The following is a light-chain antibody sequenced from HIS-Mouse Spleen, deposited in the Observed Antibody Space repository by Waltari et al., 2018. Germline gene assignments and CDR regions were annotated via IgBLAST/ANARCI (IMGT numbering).Light chain of an antibody. J-gene: IGLJ2*01. Sequence: QSVLTQPPSASGTPGQRVTISCSGSSSNIGSNTVNWYQQLPGTAPKLLIYSNNQRPPGGPDRFSGSKHGTSASLAISGRQSEDEADYYCAAWDDSLNGVVFGGGTKLTVL. CDR3: AAWDDSLNGVV. CDR1: SSNIGSNT. V-gene: IGLV1-44*01. CDR2: SNN.